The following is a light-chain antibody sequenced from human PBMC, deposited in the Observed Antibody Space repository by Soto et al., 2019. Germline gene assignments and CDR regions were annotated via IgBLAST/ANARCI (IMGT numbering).Light chain of an antibody. Sequence: DIQLTQSPSFLSSFVGDRVTLSCRASQAMNTYIAWYQQRPGAAPKLLVYGASTLQSGVPSRVRGSESGAVFTLTISSLKPEDFATYFCQQLHSYPITFGQGTRLEI. CDR1: QAMNTY. V-gene: IGKV1-9*01. CDR3: QQLHSYPIT. CDR2: GAS. J-gene: IGKJ5*01.